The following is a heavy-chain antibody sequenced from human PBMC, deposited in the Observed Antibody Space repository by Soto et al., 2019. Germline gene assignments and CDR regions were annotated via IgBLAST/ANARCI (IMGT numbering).Heavy chain of an antibody. CDR2: IIPILGIA. CDR1: GGTFSSYT. V-gene: IGHV1-69*08. CDR3: ARDGGVTRNYYYYGMDV. J-gene: IGHJ6*02. D-gene: IGHD4-17*01. Sequence: QVQLVQSGAEVKKPGSSVKVSCKASGGTFSSYTISWVRQAPGQGLEWMGRIIPILGIANYAQKFQGRVTITADKSTSTAYMELSSLRSEDTAVYYCARDGGVTRNYYYYGMDVWGQGTTVTGSS.